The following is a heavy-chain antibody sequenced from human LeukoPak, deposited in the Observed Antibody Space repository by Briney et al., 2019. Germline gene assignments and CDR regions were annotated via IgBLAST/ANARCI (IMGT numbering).Heavy chain of an antibody. J-gene: IGHJ4*02. D-gene: IGHD2-21*01. Sequence: GGSLRLSCAPSGHIVSSNFMSWVRQVPGKRLEWVATLYSYGTTYYADSVKGRFTISRDNSKNTLYLQMNSLRAEDTALYYCARELGEALHYFDYWGRGSLVTVSS. V-gene: IGHV3-53*01. CDR1: GHIVSSNF. CDR3: ARELGEALHYFDY. CDR2: LYSYGTT.